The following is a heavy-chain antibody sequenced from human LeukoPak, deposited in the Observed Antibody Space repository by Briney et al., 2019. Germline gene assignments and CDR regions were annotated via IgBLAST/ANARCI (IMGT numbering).Heavy chain of an antibody. Sequence: PSETLSLTCAVYGGSFSGYYWSWIRQPPGKGLEWIGEINHSGSTNYNPSLKSRVTISVDTSKKQFSLKLSSVTAADTAVYYCARGRGLWFGELPNFDYWGQGTLVTVSS. CDR3: ARGRGLWFGELPNFDY. V-gene: IGHV4-34*01. CDR2: INHSGST. CDR1: GGSFSGYY. J-gene: IGHJ4*02. D-gene: IGHD3-10*01.